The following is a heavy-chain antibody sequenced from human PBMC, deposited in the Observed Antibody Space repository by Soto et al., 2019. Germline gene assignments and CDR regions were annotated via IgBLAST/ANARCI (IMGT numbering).Heavy chain of an antibody. CDR1: GFTFREFS. CDR2: INPFGDIT. Sequence: DVQLLESGGDLIQPGGSLRLSCTPSGFTFREFSMDWVRQAPGKGLEWVSEINPFGDITNYANSVKGRFTVSRDNFKNTLYLQMDSLRVDDTAVYYCAKRLWAVGGPFHYWGQGTLVTVSS. V-gene: IGHV3-23*01. J-gene: IGHJ4*02. CDR3: AKRLWAVGGPFHY. D-gene: IGHD3-16*01.